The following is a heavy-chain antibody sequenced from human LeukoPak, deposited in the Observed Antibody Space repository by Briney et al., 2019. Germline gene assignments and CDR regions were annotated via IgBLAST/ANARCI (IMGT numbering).Heavy chain of an antibody. CDR1: GYSFSIYG. J-gene: IGHJ4*02. CDR3: ARCGAAVTTHFSH. D-gene: IGHD4-17*01. CDR2: ISASDGTT. V-gene: IGHV1-18*01. Sequence: ASVKVSCKASGYSFSIYGITWARQAPGQGLEYLGWISASDGTTNYAQKVEDRVTMTTDTSTSTAYLELRSLRSEDTAVYYCARCGAAVTTHFSHWGQGTLVTVSS.